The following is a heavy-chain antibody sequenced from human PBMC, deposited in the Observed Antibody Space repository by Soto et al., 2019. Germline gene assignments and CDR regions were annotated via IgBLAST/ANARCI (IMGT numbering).Heavy chain of an antibody. CDR1: GGSISDSSYL. D-gene: IGHD6-19*01. V-gene: IGHV4-39*01. Sequence: PSETLSLTCSVSGGSISDSSYLWGWVRQPPGKGLQWIGSVSHIGSTNYNPSLKSRLTISVGTSKTQSSLRLDSVTAADTAVYYCSRIAVSGPRTGFDYWGQGXLVTVSS. CDR3: SRIAVSGPRTGFDY. J-gene: IGHJ4*02. CDR2: VSHIGST.